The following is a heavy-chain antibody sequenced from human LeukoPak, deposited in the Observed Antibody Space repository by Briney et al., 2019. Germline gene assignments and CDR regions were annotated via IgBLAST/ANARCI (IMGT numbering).Heavy chain of an antibody. D-gene: IGHD1-1*01. CDR2: ISSSGSTI. CDR1: GFTFSSYE. V-gene: IGHV3-48*03. J-gene: IGHJ6*04. Sequence: QPGGSLRLSCAASGFTFSSYEMNWVRQAPGKGLEWVSYISSSGSTIYYADSVKGRSTISRDNAKNSLYLQMNSRRAEDTAVYYCARDGNENGMDVWGKGTTVTVSS. CDR3: ARDGNENGMDV.